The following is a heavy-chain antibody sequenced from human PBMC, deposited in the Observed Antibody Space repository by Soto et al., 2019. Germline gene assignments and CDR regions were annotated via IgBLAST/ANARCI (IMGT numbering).Heavy chain of an antibody. V-gene: IGHV1-69*13. CDR3: ARAYMPSGMIDY. CDR1: GYSFTNFY. Sequence: ASVKVSCKASGYSFTNFYIRWVRQAPGQGLEWMGWIIPIFGTANYAQKFQGRVTITADESTSTAYMELSSLRSEDTAVYYCARAYMPSGMIDYWGQGTLVTVSS. CDR2: IIPIFGTA. J-gene: IGHJ4*02. D-gene: IGHD2-2*01.